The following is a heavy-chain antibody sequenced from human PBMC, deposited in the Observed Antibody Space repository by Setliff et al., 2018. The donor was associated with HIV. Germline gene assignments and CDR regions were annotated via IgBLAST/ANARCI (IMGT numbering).Heavy chain of an antibody. V-gene: IGHV3-48*04. J-gene: IGHJ6*03. CDR2: ISGSSSTI. CDR3: ARSTTHFYYYYMDV. Sequence: AGGSLRLSCAGSGFTFNNFWMAWVRQAPGKGLEWVSYISGSSSTIYYADSVKGRFTISRDNAKNMLFLQMDSLRADDTAVYYCARSTTHFYYYYMDVWGKGTTVTVSS. CDR1: GFTFNNFW. D-gene: IGHD1-26*01.